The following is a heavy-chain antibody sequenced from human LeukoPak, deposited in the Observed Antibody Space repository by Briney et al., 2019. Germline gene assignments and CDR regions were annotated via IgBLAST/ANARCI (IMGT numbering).Heavy chain of an antibody. D-gene: IGHD3-22*01. Sequence: TSQTLSLTCTVSGGSISSGDYYWSWIRQPPGKGLEWIGYIYYSGSTYYNPSLKSRVTISVDTSKNQFSLKLSSVTAADTAVYYCAREFDYYDSSGPRSWFDPWGQGTLVTVSS. V-gene: IGHV4-30-4*08. CDR2: IYYSGST. CDR3: AREFDYYDSSGPRSWFDP. CDR1: GGSISSGDYY. J-gene: IGHJ5*02.